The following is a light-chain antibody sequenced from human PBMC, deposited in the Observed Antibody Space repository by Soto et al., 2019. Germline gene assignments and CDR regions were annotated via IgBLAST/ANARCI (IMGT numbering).Light chain of an antibody. V-gene: IGLV2-14*01. CDR3: SSYTSSSTDV. J-gene: IGLJ1*01. Sequence: QSALTQPASVSGSPGQSITISCTGTSSDVGGYNYVSCYQQHPGKAPKLMIYEVSNRPSGVSNSLSGSKSGNTASLTISGLQAEDEADYYCSSYTSSSTDVFGTGTKVTVL. CDR1: SSDVGGYNY. CDR2: EVS.